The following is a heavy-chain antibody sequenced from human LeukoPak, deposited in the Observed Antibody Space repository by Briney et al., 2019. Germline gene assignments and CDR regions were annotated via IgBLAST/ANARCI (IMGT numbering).Heavy chain of an antibody. CDR2: IDYSGST. CDR1: GGSISSSSYY. D-gene: IGHD3-22*01. CDR3: VRTYYYDSSGYLYPDYYFDY. J-gene: IGHJ4*02. V-gene: IGHV4-39*01. Sequence: SETLSLTRTVSGGSISSSSYYWGWIRQPPGRGLEWIGSIDYSGSTYYNPSLKRRVIISVDTSKNQFSLKLSSVTAADTAVYYCVRTYYYDSSGYLYPDYYFDYWGQGTLVTVSS.